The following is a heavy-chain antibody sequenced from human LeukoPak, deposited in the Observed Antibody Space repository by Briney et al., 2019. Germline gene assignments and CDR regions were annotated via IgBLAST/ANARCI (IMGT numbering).Heavy chain of an antibody. D-gene: IGHD6-19*01. V-gene: IGHV4-4*02. CDR2: IYHSGST. CDR1: GGSISSSNW. CDR3: ARGGAVAGTGDAFDI. Sequence: SETLSLTCAVSGGSISSSNWWSWVRQPPGKGLEWIGEIYHSGSTNYNPSLKSRVTISVDKSKNQFSLKLSSVTAADTAVYYCARGGAVAGTGDAFDIWGQGTMVTVSS. J-gene: IGHJ3*02.